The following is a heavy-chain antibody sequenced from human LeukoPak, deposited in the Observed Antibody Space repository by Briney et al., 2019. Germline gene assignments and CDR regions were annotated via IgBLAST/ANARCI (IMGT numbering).Heavy chain of an antibody. CDR3: TTSNYYYDSNGWY. J-gene: IGHJ4*02. Sequence: PGGSLRLSCAASGFTFNSAWMNWVRQAPGKGQEWVGRVKSKADGGATDYAAPVEDRFTISRDDSKNTLYLQVNSLKIEDTAVYYCTTSNYYYDSNGWYWCQGTLVTVFS. CDR1: GFTFNSAW. CDR2: VKSKADGGAT. D-gene: IGHD3-22*01. V-gene: IGHV3-15*07.